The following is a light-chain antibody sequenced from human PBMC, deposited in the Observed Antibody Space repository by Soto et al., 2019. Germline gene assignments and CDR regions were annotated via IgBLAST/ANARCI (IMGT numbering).Light chain of an antibody. CDR2: AVS. Sequence: QSALTQPASVSGSPGQSITISCTGTSSDVGGYNYVSWYQQHPGKAPRLVIYAVSHRPSGVSNRFSGSKSGNTASLTISGLQAEDEADYYCCSYASSSTVVFGGGTKLTVL. V-gene: IGLV2-14*01. CDR3: CSYASSSTVV. CDR1: SSDVGGYNY. J-gene: IGLJ2*01.